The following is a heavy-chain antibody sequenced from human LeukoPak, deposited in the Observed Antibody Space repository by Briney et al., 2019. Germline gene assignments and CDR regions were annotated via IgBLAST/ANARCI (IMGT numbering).Heavy chain of an antibody. CDR3: ARTYYYDSSGYYADY. CDR2: INPNSGGT. Sequence: ASVKVSCKASGYTFTGYYMHWVRQAPGQGLVWMGRINPNSGGTNYAQKFQGRVTMTRDTSISTAYMELSRLRSDDTAVYYCARTYYYDSSGYYADYWGQGTLVTVSS. J-gene: IGHJ4*02. V-gene: IGHV1-2*06. D-gene: IGHD3-22*01. CDR1: GYTFTGYY.